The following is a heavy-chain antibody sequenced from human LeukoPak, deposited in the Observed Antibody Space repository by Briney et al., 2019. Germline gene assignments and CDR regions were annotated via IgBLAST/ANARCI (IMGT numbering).Heavy chain of an antibody. CDR3: ARTTVRDTVTTFATPIDY. V-gene: IGHV1-69*13. Sequence: SVKVSCKASGGTFSSYAISWVRQAPGQGLEWMGEIIPIFGTANYAQKFQGRVTITADESTSTAYMELSSLRSEDTAVYYCARTTVRDTVTTFATPIDYWGQGTLVTVSS. J-gene: IGHJ4*02. CDR1: GGTFSSYA. CDR2: IIPIFGTA. D-gene: IGHD4-11*01.